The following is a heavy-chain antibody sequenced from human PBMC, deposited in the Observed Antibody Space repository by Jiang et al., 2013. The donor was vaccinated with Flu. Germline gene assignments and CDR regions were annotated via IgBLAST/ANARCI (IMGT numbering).Heavy chain of an antibody. V-gene: IGHV1-2*04. CDR2: INPNSGGT. CDR1: GYTFTGYY. J-gene: IGHJ4*02. Sequence: LVESGAEVKKPGASVKVSCKASGYTFTGYYMHWVRQAPGQGLEWMGWINPNSGGTNYAQKFQGWVTMTRDTSISTAYMELSRLRSDDTAVYYCAREGLTIFGVASLDYWGQGTLVTVSS. D-gene: IGHD3-3*01. CDR3: AREGLTIFGVASLDY.